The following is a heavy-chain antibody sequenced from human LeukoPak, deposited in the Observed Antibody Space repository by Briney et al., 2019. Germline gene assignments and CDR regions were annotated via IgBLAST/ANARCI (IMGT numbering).Heavy chain of an antibody. J-gene: IGHJ5*02. V-gene: IGHV3-9*01. Sequence: GRSLRLSCAGSVFRFGDYAMRSVRHAPGKSLEWDSGITWNSDDIAYADSVKGRFTISRDNNKNSLFLQKNSLRIEDTALYYCTKDYTSGYFNWFDPCGQGTLVTVSS. CDR3: TKDYTSGYFNWFDP. D-gene: IGHD3-22*01. CDR1: VFRFGDYA. CDR2: ITWNSDDI.